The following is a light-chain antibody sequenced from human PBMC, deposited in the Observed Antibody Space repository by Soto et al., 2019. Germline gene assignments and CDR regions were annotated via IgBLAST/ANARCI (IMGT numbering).Light chain of an antibody. CDR2: YDS. CDR1: NIGSKS. Sequence: SYELTQPPSVSVAPGKTARITCGGNNIGSKSAHWYQQKPGQAPVLVIYYDSDRPSGIPERFSGSNSGNTATLTISRVEAGDEADYYCQVWDSSSGHGYVFGTGTKVTVL. CDR3: QVWDSSSGHGYV. J-gene: IGLJ1*01. V-gene: IGLV3-21*04.